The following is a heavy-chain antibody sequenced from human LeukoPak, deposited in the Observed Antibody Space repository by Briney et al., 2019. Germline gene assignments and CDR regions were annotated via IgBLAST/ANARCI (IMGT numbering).Heavy chain of an antibody. D-gene: IGHD1-26*01. CDR2: ISYDGSNK. Sequence: GGSLRLSCAASRFIFDNYGMTWVRQAPGKGLEWVAVISYDGSNKYYADSVKGRFTISRDNSKNTLYLQMNSLRAEDTAVYYCAKEEATWSNYYYYYYMDVWGKGTTVTVS. CDR3: AKEEATWSNYYYYYYMDV. J-gene: IGHJ6*03. CDR1: RFIFDNYG. V-gene: IGHV3-30*18.